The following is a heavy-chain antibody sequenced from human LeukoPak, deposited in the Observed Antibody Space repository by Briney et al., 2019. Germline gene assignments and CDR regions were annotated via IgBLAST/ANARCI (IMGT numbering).Heavy chain of an antibody. J-gene: IGHJ4*02. CDR3: ARAPITMVRGVIITTYYFDY. Sequence: PGGSLRLSCAASGFSFSSYWLSWVRQAPGKGLEWVANINEDGNEKYYVDSVKGRFTISRDNAKNSLYLQMSRLGAEDTAVYYCARAPITMVRGVIITTYYFDYWGQGTLVTVSS. CDR2: INEDGNEK. V-gene: IGHV3-7*01. D-gene: IGHD3-10*01. CDR1: GFSFSSYW.